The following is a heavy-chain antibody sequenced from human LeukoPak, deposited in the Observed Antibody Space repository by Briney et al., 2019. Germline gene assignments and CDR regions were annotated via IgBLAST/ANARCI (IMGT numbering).Heavy chain of an antibody. CDR2: ISDSGST. D-gene: IGHD2-15*01. CDR3: ARRRVGDLTVGSDTWFDP. J-gene: IGHJ5*02. CDR1: GGSMSSYY. V-gene: IGHV4-59*08. Sequence: KASETLSLTCTVSGGSMSSYYWSWIRQPPGKGLEWIGYISDSGSTNYNPSLQSRVTISVDTSKNQFSLKLSSVTASDTAVYYCARRRVGDLTVGSDTWFDPWGQGALVTVSS.